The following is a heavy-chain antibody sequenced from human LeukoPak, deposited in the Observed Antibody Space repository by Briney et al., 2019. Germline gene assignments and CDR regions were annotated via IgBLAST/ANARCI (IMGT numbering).Heavy chain of an antibody. CDR1: GGYVGSYY. Sequence: SETLSLSCTVSGGYVGSYYWSWIRQSPGKGLEWIGYIYYGGSANYNPSLKSRATISIDRSKNLFSLKLSSLTAADTAVYYCARHGSSYSFDYWGQGTLVTVSS. J-gene: IGHJ4*02. CDR2: IYYGGSA. CDR3: ARHGSSYSFDY. D-gene: IGHD6-13*01. V-gene: IGHV4-59*08.